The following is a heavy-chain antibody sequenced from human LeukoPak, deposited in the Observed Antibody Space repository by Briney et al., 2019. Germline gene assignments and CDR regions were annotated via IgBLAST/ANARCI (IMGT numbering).Heavy chain of an antibody. Sequence: GGSLRLSCAASGFTFSSYAMHWVRQAPGKGLGWVAVISYDRSNKYYADSVKGRFTISRDNSKNTLYLQMNSLRAEDTAVYYCARWAYYYDSSGYYLFDYWGQGTLVTVSS. CDR1: GFTFSSYA. CDR3: ARWAYYYDSSGYYLFDY. V-gene: IGHV3-30*01. J-gene: IGHJ4*02. CDR2: ISYDRSNK. D-gene: IGHD3-22*01.